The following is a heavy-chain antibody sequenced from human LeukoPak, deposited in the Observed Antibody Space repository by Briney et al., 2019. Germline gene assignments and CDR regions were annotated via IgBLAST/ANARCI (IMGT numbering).Heavy chain of an antibody. CDR2: ISYDGSNK. D-gene: IGHD3-22*01. J-gene: IGHJ4*02. CDR3: ARAAGYYDSSGYSDY. V-gene: IGHV3-30*03. Sequence: GRSLRLSCAASGFTFSSYGMHWVRQAPGKGLEWVAVISYDGSNKYYADSVKGRFTISRDNSKNTLYLQMNSLRAEDTAVYYCARAAGYYDSSGYSDYWGQGTLVTVSS. CDR1: GFTFSSYG.